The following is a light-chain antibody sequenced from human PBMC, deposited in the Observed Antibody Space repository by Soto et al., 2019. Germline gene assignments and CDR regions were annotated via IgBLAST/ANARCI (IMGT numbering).Light chain of an antibody. J-gene: IGLJ1*01. CDR2: DVI. CDR1: SNDVGGYDY. CDR3: SSYTSSSTYV. Sequence: QSVLTQPASVSGSPGQSITISCTGTSNDVGGYDYVSWYQQHPGKAPKLMIYDVINRPSGVSSRFSGSKSGNTASLTISGLQAEDEADYYCSSYTSSSTYVFGAGTKVTVL. V-gene: IGLV2-14*03.